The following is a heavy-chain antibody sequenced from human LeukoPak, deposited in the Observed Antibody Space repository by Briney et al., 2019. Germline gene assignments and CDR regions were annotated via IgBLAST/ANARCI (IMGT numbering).Heavy chain of an antibody. CDR3: ARDCTSTSCYVDYYYHLDV. V-gene: IGHV4-4*07. J-gene: IGHJ6*04. D-gene: IGHD2-2*01. CDR2: IYTSGST. Sequence: SETLSLTCTVSGGSISSYYWSWIRQPAGKGLEWIGRIYTSGSTNYNPSLKSRVTMSVDTSKNQFSLKLNSVTAADTAAYYCARDCTSTSCYVDYYYHLDVWGKGTTVTVSS. CDR1: GGSISSYY.